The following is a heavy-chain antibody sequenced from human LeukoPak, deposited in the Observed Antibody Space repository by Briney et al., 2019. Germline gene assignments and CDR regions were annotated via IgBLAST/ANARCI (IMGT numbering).Heavy chain of an antibody. V-gene: IGHV5-51*01. CDR1: GYSFPSYW. CDR3: ARPYDSGWTGFEY. D-gene: IGHD6-19*01. CDR2: IYPGDSDT. J-gene: IGHJ4*02. Sequence: GESLKISCKGSGYSFPSYWTAWVRQMPGKGLEWTGIIYPGDSDTRYSPSFQGQVTISADKSISTAYLQWSSLKASDTAMYYCARPYDSGWTGFEYWGQGTLVTVSS.